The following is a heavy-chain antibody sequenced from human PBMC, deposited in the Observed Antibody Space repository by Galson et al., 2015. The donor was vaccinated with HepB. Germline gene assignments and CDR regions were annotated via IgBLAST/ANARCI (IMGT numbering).Heavy chain of an antibody. CDR2: IWYDGSNK. V-gene: IGHV3-33*01. CDR1: GFTFSSYG. D-gene: IGHD1-26*01. J-gene: IGHJ6*02. Sequence: SLRLSCATSGFTFSSYGMHWVRQAPGKGLEWVAVIWYDGSNKYYADSVKGRFTISRDNSKNTLYLQMNSLRAEDTAVYYCARVGTDYYYGMDVWGQGTTVTVSS. CDR3: ARVGTDYYYGMDV.